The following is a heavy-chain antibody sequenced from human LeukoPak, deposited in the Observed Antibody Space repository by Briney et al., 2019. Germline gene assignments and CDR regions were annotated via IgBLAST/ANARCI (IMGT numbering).Heavy chain of an antibody. CDR1: GFTFDDYA. J-gene: IGHJ4*02. CDR2: ISWNSGSI. D-gene: IGHD3-10*01. V-gene: IGHV3-9*01. Sequence: PGGSLRLSCAASGFTFDDYAMHWVRQAPGKGLEWVSGISWNSGSIGYADSVKGRFTISRDNAKNSLYLQMNSLRAEDTALYYCAEDISSYYGSGSSYFDYWGQGTLVTVSS. CDR3: AEDISSYYGSGSSYFDY.